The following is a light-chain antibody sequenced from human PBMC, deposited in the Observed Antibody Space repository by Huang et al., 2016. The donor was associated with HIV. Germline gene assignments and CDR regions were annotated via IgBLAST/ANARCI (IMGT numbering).Light chain of an antibody. CDR1: QSITTY. Sequence: DIQMTQSPPSLSASLGDRVTITCRASQSITTYLNWYRRKPGEAPELLSHATSTLQNGVPSRFSGGGSGTDFTLTITNLQPEDVASYYCQQSYNLPYTFGRGTKVDIK. CDR3: QQSYNLPYT. J-gene: IGKJ2*01. V-gene: IGKV1-39*01. CDR2: ATS.